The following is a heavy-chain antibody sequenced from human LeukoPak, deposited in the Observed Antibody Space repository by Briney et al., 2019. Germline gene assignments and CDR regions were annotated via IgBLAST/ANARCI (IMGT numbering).Heavy chain of an antibody. J-gene: IGHJ4*02. D-gene: IGHD2-2*01. Sequence: GESLQISCKGSGYSFTTYWIGWVRQMPGKGLEWMGIIYPGDSDTRYSPSFQGQVTISADKSTSTAYLQWSSLKASDTAMYYCARHLRTRTPGDYWGQGTLVTVSS. CDR1: GYSFTTYW. CDR2: IYPGDSDT. V-gene: IGHV5-51*01. CDR3: ARHLRTRTPGDY.